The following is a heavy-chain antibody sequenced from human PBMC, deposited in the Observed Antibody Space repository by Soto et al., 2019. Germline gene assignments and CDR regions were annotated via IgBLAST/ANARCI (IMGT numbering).Heavy chain of an antibody. Sequence: SGGSLRLSCAASGFLFSSYVMSWVRQAPGKGLEWVSGISGGGSNTFYADYVKGRFTISRDNSKNTLLLQMNSLGAEDTAVYYCAKDSNKYSSSLRGRYFDYWGQGIGVTVSS. D-gene: IGHD4-4*01. V-gene: IGHV3-23*01. CDR2: ISGGGSNT. CDR3: AKDSNKYSSSLRGRYFDY. J-gene: IGHJ4*02. CDR1: GFLFSSYV.